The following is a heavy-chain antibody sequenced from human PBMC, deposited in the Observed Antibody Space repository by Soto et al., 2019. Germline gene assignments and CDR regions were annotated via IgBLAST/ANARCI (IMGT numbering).Heavy chain of an antibody. CDR1: GYTFTSYD. Sequence: QVQLVQSGAEVKKPGASVKVSCKASGYTFTSYDINWVRQATGQGLEWMGWMNPNSGNTGYAQKFQGRVTMTRNTSISTAYMELSSVRSEDTAVYYCARGMATVTTSSGYYYYGMDVWGQGTTVTVSS. V-gene: IGHV1-8*01. CDR3: ARGMATVTTSSGYYYYGMDV. CDR2: MNPNSGNT. J-gene: IGHJ6*02. D-gene: IGHD4-17*01.